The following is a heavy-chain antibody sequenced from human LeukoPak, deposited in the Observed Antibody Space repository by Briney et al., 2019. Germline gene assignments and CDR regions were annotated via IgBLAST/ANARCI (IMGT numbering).Heavy chain of an antibody. V-gene: IGHV3-73*01. Sequence: GGSLRLSCAASGFTASGSAIHWVRQASGKGLEWIGHIRSKANNYATAYIASVKGRFSLSRDDSKNMAFLQMNSLETEDTAVYYCISSGLREYQYYGMDVWGQRTTVTVSS. D-gene: IGHD2-2*01. CDR2: IRSKANNYAT. CDR1: GFTASGSA. CDR3: ISSGLREYQYYGMDV. J-gene: IGHJ6*02.